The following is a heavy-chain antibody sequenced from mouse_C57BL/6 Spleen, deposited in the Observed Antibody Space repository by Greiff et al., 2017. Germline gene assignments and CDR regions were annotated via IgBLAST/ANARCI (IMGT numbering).Heavy chain of an antibody. CDR2: IYPSDSET. CDR1: GYTFTSYW. V-gene: IGHV1-61*01. Sequence: VQLQQPGAELVRPGSSVKLSCKASGYTFTSYWMDWVKQRPGQGLEWIGNIYPSDSETHYNQKFKDKATLTVDKSSSTAYMQLSSLTSEDSAVYYCARWGLRSSYAMGYWGQGTSVTVSS. J-gene: IGHJ4*01. D-gene: IGHD1-1*01. CDR3: ARWGLRSSYAMGY.